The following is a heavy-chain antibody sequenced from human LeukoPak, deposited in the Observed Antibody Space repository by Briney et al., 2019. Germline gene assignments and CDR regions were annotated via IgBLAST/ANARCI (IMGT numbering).Heavy chain of an antibody. Sequence: NPGGSLRLSCAASGFTLSSYSMNWVRQAPGKGLEWVSSISSSSSYIYYADSVKGRFTISRDNAKNSLYLQMNSLRAEDTAVYYCARSTLTGYYLFDYWGRGTLVTVSS. V-gene: IGHV3-21*01. CDR3: ARSTLTGYYLFDY. J-gene: IGHJ4*02. CDR2: ISSSSSYI. D-gene: IGHD3-9*01. CDR1: GFTLSSYS.